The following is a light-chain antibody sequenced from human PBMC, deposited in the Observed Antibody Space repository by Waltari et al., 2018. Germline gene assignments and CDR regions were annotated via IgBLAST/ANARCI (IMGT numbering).Light chain of an antibody. CDR1: YSNVGSYDL. CDR2: EVL. V-gene: IGLV2-23*02. Sequence: QSALTQPASVSGSLGQSISISCSGTYSNVGSYDLVPWYHQPPGEAPKLLVYEVLKRPSGISNRFSGSKSGNAASLTISALQSEDEGTYYCCSYASSSPRLIFGGGTELSVL. J-gene: IGLJ2*01. CDR3: CSYASSSPRLI.